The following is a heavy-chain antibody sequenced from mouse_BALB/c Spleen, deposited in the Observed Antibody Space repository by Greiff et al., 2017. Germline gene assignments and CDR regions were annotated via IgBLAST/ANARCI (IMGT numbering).Heavy chain of an antibody. CDR3: ARSGYYGRSPYWYFDV. Sequence: QVQLQQSGAELVRPGSSVKISCKASGYAFSSYWMNWVKQRPGQGLEWIGQIYPGDGDTNYNGKFKGKATLTADKSSSTAYMQLSSLTSEDSAVYFCARSGYYGRSPYWYFDVWGAGTTVTVSS. J-gene: IGHJ1*01. V-gene: IGHV1-80*01. CDR1: GYAFSSYW. D-gene: IGHD1-1*01. CDR2: IYPGDGDT.